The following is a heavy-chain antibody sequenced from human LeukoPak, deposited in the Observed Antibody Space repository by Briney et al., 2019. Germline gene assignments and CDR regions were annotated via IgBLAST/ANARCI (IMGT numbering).Heavy chain of an antibody. CDR3: ARLLIWGYDLDPLGYYYGMDV. CDR1: GYTFTSYD. Sequence: GASVKVSCKASGYTFTSYDINWVRQATGQGLEWMGWTNPDSGNTGYAQKFQGRVTMTRNTSISTAYMELSSLRSEDTAVYYCARLLIWGYDLDPLGYYYGMDVWGQGTTVTVSS. V-gene: IGHV1-8*01. J-gene: IGHJ6*02. CDR2: TNPDSGNT. D-gene: IGHD5-12*01.